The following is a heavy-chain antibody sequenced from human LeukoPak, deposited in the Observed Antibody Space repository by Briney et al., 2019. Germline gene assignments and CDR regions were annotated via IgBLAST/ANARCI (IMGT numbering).Heavy chain of an antibody. CDR1: GYTFTSYG. V-gene: IGHV1-46*01. Sequence: ASVKVSCKASGYTFTSYGISWVRQAPGQGLEWMGIINPSGGSTSYAQKFQGRVTMTRDMSTSTVYMELSSLRSEDTAVYYCARSPPVIAVAGTRFARFDYWGQGTLVTVSS. D-gene: IGHD6-19*01. J-gene: IGHJ4*02. CDR2: INPSGGST. CDR3: ARSPPVIAVAGTRFARFDY.